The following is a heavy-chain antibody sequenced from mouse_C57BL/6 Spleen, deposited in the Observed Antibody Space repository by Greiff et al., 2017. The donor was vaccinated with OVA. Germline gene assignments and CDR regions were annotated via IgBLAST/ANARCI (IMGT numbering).Heavy chain of an antibody. CDR3: ANDGYYWFAY. V-gene: IGHV1-20*01. J-gene: IGHJ3*01. Sequence: VQLKQSGPELVKPGDSVKISCKASGYSFTGYFMNWVMQSHGKSLEWIGRINPYNGDTFYNQKFKGKATLTVDKSSSTAHMELRSLTSEDSAVYYCANDGYYWFAYWGQGTLVTVSA. CDR2: INPYNGDT. D-gene: IGHD2-3*01. CDR1: GYSFTGYF.